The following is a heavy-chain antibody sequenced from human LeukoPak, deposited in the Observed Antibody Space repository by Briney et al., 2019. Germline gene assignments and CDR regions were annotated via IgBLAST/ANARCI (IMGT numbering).Heavy chain of an antibody. CDR2: IKQDGSEK. V-gene: IGHV3-7*01. CDR1: GFTFSSYW. Sequence: GGSLRLSCAASGFTFSSYWMSWVRQALGKGLEWVANIKQDGSEKYYVDSVKGRFTISRDNAKNSLYLQMNSLRAEDTAVYYCAREYFDFWSGPNWFDPWGQGTLVTVSS. CDR3: AREYFDFWSGPNWFDP. J-gene: IGHJ5*02. D-gene: IGHD3-3*01.